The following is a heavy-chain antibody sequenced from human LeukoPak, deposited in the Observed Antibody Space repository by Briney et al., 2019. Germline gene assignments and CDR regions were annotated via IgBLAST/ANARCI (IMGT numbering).Heavy chain of an antibody. J-gene: IGHJ4*02. CDR1: GGSLTNYY. V-gene: IGHV4-59*08. D-gene: IGHD1-1*01. CDR3: ARVSSTGGLAY. Sequence: SETLSLTCTVSGGSLTNYYWIWIRQPPGKGLEWIGYIYYNGSSNSNPSLKSRVGLSIDTSKNQFSLKVNSMTPRDAAVYYCARVSSTGGLAYWGQGTLVTVSS. CDR2: IYYNGSS.